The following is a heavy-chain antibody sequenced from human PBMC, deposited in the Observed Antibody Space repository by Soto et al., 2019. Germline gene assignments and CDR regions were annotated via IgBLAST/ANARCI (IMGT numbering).Heavy chain of an antibody. CDR3: AWGYGGNSHAFDI. D-gene: IGHD2-21*02. Sequence: QVQLVESGGGVLQPGRSLRLSCAASGFTFRSYGIHWVRQAPGKGLEWVALISYEGNHIDYADSGKGRFTISRDNSKNTLFLQMNSLRAEDMACYYRAWGYGGNSHAFDIWGQGTMVTVSS. V-gene: IGHV3-30*03. CDR2: ISYEGNHI. CDR1: GFTFRSYG. J-gene: IGHJ3*02.